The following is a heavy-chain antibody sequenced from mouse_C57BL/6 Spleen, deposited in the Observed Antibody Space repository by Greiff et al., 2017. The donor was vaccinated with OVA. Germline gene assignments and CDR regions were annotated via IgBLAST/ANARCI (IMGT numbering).Heavy chain of an antibody. CDR3: TTTVVEFAY. Sequence: EVQLQQSGTVLARPGASVKMSCKTSGYTFTSYWMHWVKQRPGQGLEWIGAIYPGNSDTSYNQKFKGKAKLTAVTSASTAYMELSSLTNEDSAVYYCTTTVVEFAYWGQGTLVTVSA. CDR2: IYPGNSDT. CDR1: GYTFTSYW. V-gene: IGHV1-5*01. J-gene: IGHJ3*01. D-gene: IGHD1-1*01.